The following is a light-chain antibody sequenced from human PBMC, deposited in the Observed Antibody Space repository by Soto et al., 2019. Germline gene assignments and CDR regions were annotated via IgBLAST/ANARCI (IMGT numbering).Light chain of an antibody. Sequence: DIALTQSPGTLSLSPGDRAILSCRASQSVNSGSLAWYQQRPGQAPRLLIYGATIRATGIPDKFSGSGSGTDFILTISRLEPEDFAVYYCQQYGSSVRTFGQGTKVEIK. CDR2: GAT. V-gene: IGKV3-20*01. CDR1: QSVNSGS. CDR3: QQYGSSVRT. J-gene: IGKJ1*01.